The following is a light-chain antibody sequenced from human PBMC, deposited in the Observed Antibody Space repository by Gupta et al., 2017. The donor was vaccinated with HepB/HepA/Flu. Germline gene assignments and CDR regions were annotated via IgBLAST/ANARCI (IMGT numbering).Light chain of an antibody. CDR1: QNIGNY. CDR2: GTS. CDR3: QQSYNTPRT. V-gene: IGKV1-39*01. Sequence: DFHMTHSPSSLSASVGDRGTITCRAGQNIGNYLNWYQQRPGKAPKLLIFGTSNLETGVPSRFSGSGSGTDFTLTISSLQPEDFAIYYCQQSYNTPRTFGQGTTVEI. J-gene: IGKJ1*01.